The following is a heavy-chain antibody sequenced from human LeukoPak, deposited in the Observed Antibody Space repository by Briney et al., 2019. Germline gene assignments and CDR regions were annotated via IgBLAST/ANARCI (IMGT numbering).Heavy chain of an antibody. V-gene: IGHV3-30-3*01. CDR3: ARDNKAKTIFELDP. CDR1: GFTFSSYA. D-gene: IGHD3-3*01. J-gene: IGHJ5*02. Sequence: PGGSLRLSCAASGFTFSSYAMHWVCQAPGKGLEWVAVISYDGSNKYYADSVKGRFTISRDNSKNTLYLQMNSLRAEDTAVYYCARDNKAKTIFELDPWGQGTLVTVSS. CDR2: ISYDGSNK.